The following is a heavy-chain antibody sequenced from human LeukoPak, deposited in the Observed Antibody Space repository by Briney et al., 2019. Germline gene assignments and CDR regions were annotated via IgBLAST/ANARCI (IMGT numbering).Heavy chain of an antibody. D-gene: IGHD3-10*01. CDR2: IKQDGSEK. V-gene: IGHV3-7*01. CDR1: GFTFSSYW. CDR3: ARDEGVYYGSGSPPDY. J-gene: IGHJ4*02. Sequence: GGSLRLSCAASGFTFSSYWMSWVRQAPGKGLEWVANIKQDGSEKYYVDSVKGRFTISRDNAKNSLYLQMDSLRAEDTAVYYCARDEGVYYGSGSPPDYWGQGTLVTVSS.